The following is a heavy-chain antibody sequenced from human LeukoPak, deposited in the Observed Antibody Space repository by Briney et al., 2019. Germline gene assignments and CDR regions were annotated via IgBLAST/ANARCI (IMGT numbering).Heavy chain of an antibody. CDR1: GYTFTTYG. Sequence: ASVKVSCKASGYTFTTYGISWVRQAPGQGLEWMGWISTYNGNTKYAQKLQGRVTMTTDTSTSTAYMELRSLRSGDTAVYYCARDLVIYYDSSDYYKRGCGYWGQGTLVTVSS. CDR2: ISTYNGNT. V-gene: IGHV1-18*01. CDR3: ARDLVIYYDSSDYYKRGCGY. D-gene: IGHD3-22*01. J-gene: IGHJ4*02.